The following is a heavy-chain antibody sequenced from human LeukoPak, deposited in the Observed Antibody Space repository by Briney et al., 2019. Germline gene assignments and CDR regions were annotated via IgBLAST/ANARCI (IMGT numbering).Heavy chain of an antibody. CDR3: ARDRDYGGNWAAVY. D-gene: IGHD4-23*01. V-gene: IGHV1-2*02. CDR2: INPNSGGT. J-gene: IGHJ4*02. Sequence: ASVKVSCKASGYTFTGYYMHWVRQAPGQGLEWMGWINPNSGGTNYAQKFQGRVTMTRDTSISTAYMELRSLRSDDTAVYYCARDRDYGGNWAAVYWGQGTLVTVSS. CDR1: GYTFTGYY.